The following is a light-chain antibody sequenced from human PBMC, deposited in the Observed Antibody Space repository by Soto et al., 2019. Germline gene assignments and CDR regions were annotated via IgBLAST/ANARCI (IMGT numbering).Light chain of an antibody. J-gene: IGKJ4*01. CDR1: QSISSF. CDR2: DAS. CDR3: HQRSNWPPIT. Sequence: ELVLTQSQATLSLSPGERATLSCRASQSISSFLGWYQQQPGQAPRLLIYDASTRATAIPARFSGSGSGTAFTLTISRLEPEDSASYYCHQRSNWPPITFGGGTKVEIK. V-gene: IGKV3-11*01.